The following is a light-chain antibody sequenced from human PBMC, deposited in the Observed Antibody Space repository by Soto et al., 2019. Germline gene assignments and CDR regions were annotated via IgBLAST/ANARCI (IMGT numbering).Light chain of an antibody. CDR3: CSFGGSGYV. J-gene: IGLJ1*01. CDR1: TSDVGI. CDR2: EVT. Sequence: QCVLTHPASVSGSPGQSITISCSGTTSDVGIVSWYQHHPGKAPKLMIHEVTKRPSGVSDRFSGSKSGNSASLTISGLQAEDVADYFCCSFGGSGYVFGTGTKVTVL. V-gene: IGLV2-23*02.